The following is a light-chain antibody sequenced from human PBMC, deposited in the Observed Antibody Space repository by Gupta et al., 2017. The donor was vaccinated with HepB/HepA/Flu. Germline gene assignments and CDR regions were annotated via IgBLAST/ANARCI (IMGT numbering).Light chain of an antibody. CDR1: TGAVTSDYY. Sequence: QPVLTQAPSLTVSPGGTVTLTCASSTGAVTSDYYPNWFQQKPGQAPRALIYSASHKHSGTPARFSGSLRGGKAALTLAGAQPEDEADYYCRLYSGDTRVFGGGTKLTVL. J-gene: IGLJ3*02. V-gene: IGLV7-43*01. CDR3: RLYSGDTRV. CDR2: SAS.